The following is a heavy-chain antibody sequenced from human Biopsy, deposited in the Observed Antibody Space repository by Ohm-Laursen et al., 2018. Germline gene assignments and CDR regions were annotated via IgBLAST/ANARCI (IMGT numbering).Heavy chain of an antibody. CDR3: ARATNSTGWPYYYFYGMDV. V-gene: IGHV4-59*01. CDR2: IYYSGST. Sequence: SQTLSLTCSVSGGSISSVYWSWIRQTPGKGLEGIGDIYYSGSTNYNPSLNSRVTISVDTSTNQFPLRLNSVTAADTAVYYCARATNSTGWPYYYFYGMDVWGQGTTVTVSS. CDR1: GGSISSVY. J-gene: IGHJ6*02. D-gene: IGHD2/OR15-2a*01.